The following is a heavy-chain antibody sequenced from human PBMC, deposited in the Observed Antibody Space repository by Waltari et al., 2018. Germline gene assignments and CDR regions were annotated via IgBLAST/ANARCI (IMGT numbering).Heavy chain of an antibody. V-gene: IGHV3-49*03. CDR3: TRDSNDYGGNSLDAFDI. Sequence: EVQLVESGGGLVQPGRSLRLSCTSSGFTFSDYAIIWFLPAPVHDREWVGFIRSKAYGGTTEYAASVKGRFTISRDDSKSIAYLQMNSRKTEDTAVYYCTRDSNDYGGNSLDAFDIWGQGTMVTVSS. CDR2: IRSKAYGGTT. CDR1: GFTFSDYA. J-gene: IGHJ3*02. D-gene: IGHD2-21*02.